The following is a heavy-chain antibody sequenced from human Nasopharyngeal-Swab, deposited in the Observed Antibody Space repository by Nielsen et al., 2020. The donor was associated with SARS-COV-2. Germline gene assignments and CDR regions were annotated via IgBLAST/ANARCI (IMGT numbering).Heavy chain of an antibody. CDR1: GFTFSSYA. CDR3: ARDLAPVYYGSGSYYFRFGMDV. D-gene: IGHD3-10*01. J-gene: IGHJ6*02. Sequence: GESLKISCAASGFTFSSYAMHWVRQAPGKGLEWVAVISYDGSNKYYADPVKGRFTISRDNSKNTLYLQMNSLRAEDTAVYYCARDLAPVYYGSGSYYFRFGMDVWGQGTTVTVSS. V-gene: IGHV3-30-3*01. CDR2: ISYDGSNK.